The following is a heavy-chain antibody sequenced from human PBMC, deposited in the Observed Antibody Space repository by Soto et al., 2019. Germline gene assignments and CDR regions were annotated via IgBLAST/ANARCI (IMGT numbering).Heavy chain of an antibody. Sequence: GGSLRLSCAASGFTFSSYGMHWVRQAPGKGLEWVAVIWSDGSNKYNGDSVKGRFTISRDNSKNTLYLQMNSLRAEDTAVYYCARDPPVESRGYFALVMWCQGTIVTVSS. V-gene: IGHV3-33*01. J-gene: IGHJ3*02. CDR1: GFTFSSYG. D-gene: IGHD3-9*01. CDR2: IWSDGSNK. CDR3: ARDPPVESRGYFALVM.